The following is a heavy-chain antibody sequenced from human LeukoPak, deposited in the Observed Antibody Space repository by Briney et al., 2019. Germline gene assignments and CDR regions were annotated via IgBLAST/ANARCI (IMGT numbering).Heavy chain of an antibody. CDR2: IKQDGSKK. V-gene: IGHV3-7*01. CDR1: GFPFSSYW. J-gene: IGHJ5*02. CDR3: ASGALKIGYNWFDP. Sequence: PGGSLRLSCVASGFPFSSYWMTWVRQAPGKGLEWVANIKQDGSKKSYVDSVKGRFTISRDNAKNSLYLQMNNLRVEDTAVYSCASGALKIGYNWFDPWGQGTLVTVSS. D-gene: IGHD1-26*01.